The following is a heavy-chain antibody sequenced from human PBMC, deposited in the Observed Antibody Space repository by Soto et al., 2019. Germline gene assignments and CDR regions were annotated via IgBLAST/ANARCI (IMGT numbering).Heavy chain of an antibody. CDR1: GFKISSSS. D-gene: IGHD1-26*01. CDR3: ARAPRIVGAILAFDY. V-gene: IGHV3-21*01. J-gene: IGHJ4*02. Sequence: GGSLRLSCAAFGFKISSSSMNWVRQAPGKGLEWVSSISSSSSYIYYADSVKGRFTISGDNAKNSLYLQMNSLRAEDTAVYYCARAPRIVGAILAFDYWGQGTLVTVSS. CDR2: ISSSSSYI.